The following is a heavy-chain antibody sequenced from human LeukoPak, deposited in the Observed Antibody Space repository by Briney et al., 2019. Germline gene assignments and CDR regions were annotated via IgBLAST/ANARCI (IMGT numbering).Heavy chain of an antibody. D-gene: IGHD6-19*01. Sequence: GGSLRLSCAASGFTFSSYAMSWVRQAPGKGLEWVSAISGSGGSTYYADSVKGRFTISRDNSKNTLYLQMNSLRAEDTALYYCAKDAQGLVRGGIYFDFWGQGSLVTVSS. CDR2: ISGSGGST. CDR1: GFTFSSYA. CDR3: AKDAQGLVRGGIYFDF. J-gene: IGHJ4*02. V-gene: IGHV3-23*01.